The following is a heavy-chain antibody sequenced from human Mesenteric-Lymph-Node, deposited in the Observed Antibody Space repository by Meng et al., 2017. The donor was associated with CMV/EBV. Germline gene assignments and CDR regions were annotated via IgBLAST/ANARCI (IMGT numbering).Heavy chain of an antibody. V-gene: IGHV3-7*01. Sequence: GESLKISCAASGFTFSSYWMSWVRQAPGKGLEWVANIKQDGSEKYYVDSVKGRFTISRDNAKNSLYLQMNSLRAEDTAVYYCARYPGYSSDLDYWGQGTLVTVSS. D-gene: IGHD6-19*01. CDR3: ARYPGYSSDLDY. CDR1: GFTFSSYW. J-gene: IGHJ4*02. CDR2: IKQDGSEK.